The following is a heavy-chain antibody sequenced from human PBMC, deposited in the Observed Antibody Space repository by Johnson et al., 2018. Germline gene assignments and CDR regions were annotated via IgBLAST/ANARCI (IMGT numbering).Heavy chain of an antibody. CDR2: ISSSATTI. CDR3: ARHKEPGTHPAEYFQH. Sequence: QVQLVQSGGGLVKPGGSLRLSCAASGFTFSDYSMSWIRPAPGKGLEWVSYISSSATTINYADSVRGRFTISRDNAKNSLYMQMNSLRAEDTAVYYCARHKEPGTHPAEYFQHWGQGTLVTVSS. D-gene: IGHD6-13*01. J-gene: IGHJ1*01. CDR1: GFTFSDYS. V-gene: IGHV3-11*04.